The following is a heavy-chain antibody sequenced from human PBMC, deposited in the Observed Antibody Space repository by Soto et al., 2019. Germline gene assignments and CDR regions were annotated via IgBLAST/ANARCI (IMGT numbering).Heavy chain of an antibody. Sequence: SETLSLTCTVSGGSISSYYWSWIRQPPGKGLEWIGYIYYSGSTNYNPSLKSRVTISVDTSKNQFSLKLSSVTAADTAVYYCARGNDVYSMLPIWDYWGQGTLVTVSS. CDR3: ARGNDVYSMLPIWDY. CDR1: GGSISSYY. J-gene: IGHJ4*02. D-gene: IGHD2-8*01. CDR2: IYYSGST. V-gene: IGHV4-59*01.